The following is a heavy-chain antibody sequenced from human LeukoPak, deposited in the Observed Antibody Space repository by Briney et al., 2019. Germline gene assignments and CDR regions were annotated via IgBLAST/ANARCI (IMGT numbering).Heavy chain of an antibody. CDR1: GGSISSYY. D-gene: IGHD6-19*01. CDR3: ARVNSSGWYRGDYYYYYGMDV. V-gene: IGHV4-59*12. J-gene: IGHJ6*02. Sequence: SETLSLTCTVSGGSISSYYWSWLRQPPGRGLEWIGYIYYSGSTNYNPSLKSRVTISVDTSKNQFSMQMSSVTAADTAVYYCARVNSSGWYRGDYYYYYGMDVWGQGTTVTVSS. CDR2: IYYSGST.